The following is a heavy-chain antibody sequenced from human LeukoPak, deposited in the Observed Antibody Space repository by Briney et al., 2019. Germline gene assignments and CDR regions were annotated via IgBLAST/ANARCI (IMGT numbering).Heavy chain of an antibody. Sequence: SETLSLTCTVSGGSISNYFWSWIRQPPGKGLEYIGYIYYSGSTNYNPSLKSRVTISVDTSKNHFSLKLSSVTAADTAMYYCARGAALVTDKYFDYWGHGTLVTVSS. CDR3: ARGAALVTDKYFDY. V-gene: IGHV4-59*08. D-gene: IGHD5-18*01. CDR1: GGSISNYF. J-gene: IGHJ4*01. CDR2: IYYSGST.